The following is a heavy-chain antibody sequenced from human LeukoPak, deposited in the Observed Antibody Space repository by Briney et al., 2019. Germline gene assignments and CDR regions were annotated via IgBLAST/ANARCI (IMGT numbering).Heavy chain of an antibody. V-gene: IGHV3-23*01. CDR3: AKRGVVIRVILVGFHKEAYYFDS. J-gene: IGHJ4*02. CDR2: ISGSGGGT. CDR1: GFTFSAYA. Sequence: GGSLRLSCTASGFTFSAYAMMWVRQAPGKGLEWVAGISGSGGGTNYADSVKGRFTISRDSFKNTLYLQMNSLRAEDTAVYFCAKRGVVIRVILVGFHKEAYYFDSWGQGALVTVSS. D-gene: IGHD3-22*01.